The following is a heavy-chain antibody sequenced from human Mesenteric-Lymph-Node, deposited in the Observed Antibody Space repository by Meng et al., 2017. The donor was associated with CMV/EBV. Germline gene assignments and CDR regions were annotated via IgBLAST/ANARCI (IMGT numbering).Heavy chain of an antibody. J-gene: IGHJ6*02. Sequence: ASVKVSCKASGYTFTSYGFSWVRQAPGQGLEWMGWISTYNGNTNYAQKLQGRVTMTTDTSTSTAYMELRSLRSDDTAVYYCVRQAPPGGMDVWGQGSTVTVSS. V-gene: IGHV1-18*01. CDR1: GYTFTSYG. CDR2: ISTYNGNT. CDR3: VRQAPPGGMDV.